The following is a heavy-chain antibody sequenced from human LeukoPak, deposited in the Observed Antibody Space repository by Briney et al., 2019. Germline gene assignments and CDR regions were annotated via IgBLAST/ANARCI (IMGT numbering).Heavy chain of an antibody. J-gene: IGHJ4*02. Sequence: GGSLRLSCAASGFTFSNYAMHWVRQAPGKGLEYVSAITINIDRTFYADSVQGRFTISRDNSANTLYLQMSSLRPEDTAVYYCVKPARGSGIQNGFDYWGQGTLVTVSS. D-gene: IGHD3-10*01. CDR3: VKPARGSGIQNGFDY. CDR1: GFTFSNYA. V-gene: IGHV3-64D*06. CDR2: ITINIDRT.